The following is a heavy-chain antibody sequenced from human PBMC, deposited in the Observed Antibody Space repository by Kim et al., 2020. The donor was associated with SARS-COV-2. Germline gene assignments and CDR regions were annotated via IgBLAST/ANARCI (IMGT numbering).Heavy chain of an antibody. CDR3: AREEHGYDSSGYYLHAFDI. V-gene: IGHV1-46*01. D-gene: IGHD3-22*01. CDR1: GYTFTSYY. CDR2: INPSGGST. Sequence: ASVKVSCKASGYTFTSYYMHWVRQAPGQGLEWMGIINPSGGSTSYAQKFQGRVTMTRDTSTSTVYMELSSLRSEDTAVKYCAREEHGYDSSGYYLHAFDIWGQGAMITVSS. J-gene: IGHJ3*02.